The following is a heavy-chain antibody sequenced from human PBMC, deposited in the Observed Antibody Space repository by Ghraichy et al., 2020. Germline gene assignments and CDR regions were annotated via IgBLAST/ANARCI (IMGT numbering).Heavy chain of an antibody. CDR3: ARGIRDFWSGSSFHYYYYGMDV. CDR1: GGSFSGYY. J-gene: IGHJ6*02. Sequence: SETLSLTCAVYGGSFSGYYWSWIRQPPGKGLEWIGEINHSGSTNYNPSLKSRVTISVDTSKNQFSLKLSSVTAADTAVYYCARGIRDFWSGSSFHYYYYGMDVWGQGTTVTVSS. CDR2: INHSGST. D-gene: IGHD3-3*01. V-gene: IGHV4-34*01.